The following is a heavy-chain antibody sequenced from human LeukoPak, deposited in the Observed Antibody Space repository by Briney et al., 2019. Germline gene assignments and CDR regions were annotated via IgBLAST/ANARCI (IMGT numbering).Heavy chain of an antibody. V-gene: IGHV3-30-3*01. CDR3: ARAPQIVVVIDY. J-gene: IGHJ4*02. CDR2: ISYDGSNK. CDR1: GFTFSSYA. Sequence: GGSLRLSCAASGFTFSSYAMHWVRQAPGTGLEWVAVISYDGSNKYYADSVKGRFTISRDNSKNTLYLQMNSLRAEDTAVYYCARAPQIVVVIDYWGQGTLVTVSS. D-gene: IGHD3-22*01.